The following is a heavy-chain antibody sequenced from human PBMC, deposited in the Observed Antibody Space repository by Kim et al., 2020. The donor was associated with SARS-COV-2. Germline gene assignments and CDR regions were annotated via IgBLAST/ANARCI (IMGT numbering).Heavy chain of an antibody. CDR3: AREELVAATPYFDY. CDR2: INTNTGNP. V-gene: IGHV7-4-1*02. D-gene: IGHD2-15*01. CDR1: GYTFTSYA. J-gene: IGHJ4*02. Sequence: ASVKVSCKASGYTFTSYAMNWVRQAPGQGLEWMGWINTNTGNPTYAQGFTGRFVFSLDTSVSTAYLQISSLKAEDTAVYYCAREELVAATPYFDYWGQGTLVTVSS.